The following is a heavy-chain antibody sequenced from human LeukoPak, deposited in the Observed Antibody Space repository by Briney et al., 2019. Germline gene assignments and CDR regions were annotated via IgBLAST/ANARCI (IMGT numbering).Heavy chain of an antibody. D-gene: IGHD3-22*01. V-gene: IGHV1-8*01. CDR2: MNPNSGNT. J-gene: IGHJ3*02. CDR3: ASLDYYDRSGFDAFDI. Sequence: ASVKVSCKASGYTFTSYDINWVRQATGQGLEWMGWMNPNSGNTGYAQKFQGRVTMTRNTSISTAYMELSSLRSEDTAVYYCASLDYYDRSGFDAFDIWGQGTMLTVSS. CDR1: GYTFTSYD.